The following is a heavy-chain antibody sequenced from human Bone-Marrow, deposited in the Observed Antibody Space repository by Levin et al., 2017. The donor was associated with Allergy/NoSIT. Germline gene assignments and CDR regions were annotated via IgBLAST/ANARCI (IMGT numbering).Heavy chain of an antibody. J-gene: IGHJ4*02. CDR1: GFSLSTSGVG. CDR2: IYWDDDK. D-gene: IGHD5-12*01. CDR3: AHTASKWLPFDY. Sequence: SGPTLVKPTQTLTLTCTFSGFSLSTSGVGVGWIRQPPGKALEWLALIYWDDDKRYSTSLKSGLTITKDISKNQVVFTMTNMDPVDTATYYCAHTASKWLPFDYWGRGMLVTVSS. V-gene: IGHV2-5*02.